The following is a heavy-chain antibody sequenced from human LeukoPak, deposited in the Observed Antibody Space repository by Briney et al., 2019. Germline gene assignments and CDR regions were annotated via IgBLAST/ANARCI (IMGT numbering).Heavy chain of an antibody. D-gene: IGHD7-27*01. CDR2: ISVSGGNT. Sequence: PGGSLRLSCAASGFTFSTYAMSWVGQAPGKGLEWVSTISVSGGNTYYADSVKGRFTISGDNSKNTLYLQMNSLRAEDTAVYYCAKTPANWGTNWGQGTLVTVSS. J-gene: IGHJ4*02. V-gene: IGHV3-23*01. CDR3: AKTPANWGTN. CDR1: GFTFSTYA.